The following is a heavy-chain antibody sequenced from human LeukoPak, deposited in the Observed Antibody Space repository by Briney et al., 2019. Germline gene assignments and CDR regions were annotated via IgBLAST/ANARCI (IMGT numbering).Heavy chain of an antibody. D-gene: IGHD6-19*01. Sequence: GRSLRLSCAASGFIFRSYWMSWVRQAPGKGLEWVANIKQDGSEKYYVDSVKGRFTISRDNAKNSLYLQMNSLRAEDTAVYYCARGQWQGFHGYWGQGTLVTVSS. CDR2: IKQDGSEK. V-gene: IGHV3-7*05. CDR3: ARGQWQGFHGY. CDR1: GFIFRSYW. J-gene: IGHJ4*02.